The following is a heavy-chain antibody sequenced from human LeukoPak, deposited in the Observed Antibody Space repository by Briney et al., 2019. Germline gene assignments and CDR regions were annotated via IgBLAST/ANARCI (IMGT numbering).Heavy chain of an antibody. CDR3: ARPRYYYGSGSYFSGMDV. CDR1: GFTFSSYS. D-gene: IGHD3-10*01. Sequence: GGSLRLSCEASGFTFSSYSMNWVRQAPGKGLEWVSSISSSSSYIYYADSVKGRFTISRDNAKNSLYLQMNSLRAEDTAVYYCARPRYYYGSGSYFSGMDVWGQGTTVTVSS. J-gene: IGHJ6*02. V-gene: IGHV3-21*01. CDR2: ISSSSSYI.